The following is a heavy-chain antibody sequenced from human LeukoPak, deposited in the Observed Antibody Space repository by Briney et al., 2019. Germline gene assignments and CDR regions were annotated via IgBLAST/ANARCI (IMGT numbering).Heavy chain of an antibody. J-gene: IGHJ4*02. CDR3: ARGRGDYSSSWYEPFDY. CDR1: GGTFSSYA. Sequence: ASVNVSCKASGGTFSSYAISWVRQAPGQGLEWMGGIIPIFGTANYAQKFQGRVTITADESTSTAYMELSSLRSEDTAVYYCARGRGDYSSSWYEPFDYWGQGTLVTVSS. CDR2: IIPIFGTA. V-gene: IGHV1-69*13. D-gene: IGHD6-13*01.